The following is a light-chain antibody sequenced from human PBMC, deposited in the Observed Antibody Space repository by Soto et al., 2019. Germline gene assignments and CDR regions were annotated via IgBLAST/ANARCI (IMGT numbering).Light chain of an antibody. V-gene: IGKV3-20*01. CDR2: GAS. J-gene: IGKJ1*01. Sequence: EIVLTQSPGTLSLSPGERATLSCRASQSVSSSYLAWYQQKPGQAPRLLIFGASRRATGIPDRFSDSGSGTDFTLTISRLEPEDFAVFYCQQYVSSPPTFGQGTKVEIK. CDR3: QQYVSSPPT. CDR1: QSVSSSY.